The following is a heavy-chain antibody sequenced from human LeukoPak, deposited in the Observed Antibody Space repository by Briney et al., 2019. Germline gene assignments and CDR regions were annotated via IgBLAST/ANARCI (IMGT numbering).Heavy chain of an antibody. CDR2: IYYSGTT. J-gene: IGHJ4*02. CDR3: ARGAGWWPY. V-gene: IGHV4-59*01. D-gene: IGHD6-19*01. CDR1: GGSISSYY. Sequence: SETLSLTCTVSGGSISSYYWSWIRQPPGKGLEWIGYIYYSGTTNYNPSLKSRLTIPVETSKNQFSLKLRSVTAADTAVYYCARGAGWWPYWGQGTLVTVSS.